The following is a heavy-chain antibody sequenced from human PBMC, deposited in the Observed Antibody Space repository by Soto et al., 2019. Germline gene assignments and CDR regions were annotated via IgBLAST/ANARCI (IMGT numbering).Heavy chain of an antibody. D-gene: IGHD3-22*01. Sequence: PGESLKISCKGSGYSFTAHWIAWVRQMPGKGLEWMGIIYPGDSETRYSPSFQGQVTISADKSISTAYLQWSSLKASDTAMYYCARGLSSGYYNWFDPWGQGTQVTVSS. CDR2: IYPGDSET. V-gene: IGHV5-51*01. CDR3: ARGLSSGYYNWFDP. J-gene: IGHJ5*02. CDR1: GYSFTAHW.